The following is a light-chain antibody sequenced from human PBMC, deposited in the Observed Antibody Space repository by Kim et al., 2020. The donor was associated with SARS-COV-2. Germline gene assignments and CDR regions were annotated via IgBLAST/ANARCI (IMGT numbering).Light chain of an antibody. CDR1: HAVSRW. V-gene: IGKV1-12*01. J-gene: IGKJ1*01. Sequence: DIQMTQSPSYVSASVGDTVTITCRASHAVSRWLAWYQQRPGNAPKLLIYSTSSLQTGVPSRFTGSGSGTDFTLTINSLQPEDFATYYCQQAKSFPWTFGQGTKVDIK. CDR2: STS. CDR3: QQAKSFPWT.